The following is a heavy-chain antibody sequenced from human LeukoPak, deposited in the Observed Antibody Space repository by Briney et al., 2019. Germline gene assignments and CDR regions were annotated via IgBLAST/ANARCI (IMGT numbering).Heavy chain of an antibody. V-gene: IGHV4-59*01. Sequence: PSETLSLTRTVSGGSISSYYWSWIRQPPGKGLEWIGYIYYSGSTNYNPSLKGRVTISVDTSKNQFSLKLSSVTAADTAVYYCARRRATYYYDSSGHRAFDIWGQGTMVTVSS. CDR3: ARRRATYYYDSSGHRAFDI. CDR2: IYYSGST. J-gene: IGHJ3*02. CDR1: GGSISSYY. D-gene: IGHD3-22*01.